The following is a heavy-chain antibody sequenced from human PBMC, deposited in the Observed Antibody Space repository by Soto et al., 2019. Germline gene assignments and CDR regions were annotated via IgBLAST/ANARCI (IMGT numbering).Heavy chain of an antibody. D-gene: IGHD6-6*01. CDR1: GGSFSGYY. CDR3: ARGKQLVVDY. CDR2: INHSGST. Sequence: QVQLQQWGAGLLKPSETLSLTCAVYGGSFSGYYWSWIRQPPGKGLEWIGEINHSGSTIYNPSLKSRVTISVDTSKNQFSLKLSSVTVADTAVYYCARGKQLVVDYWGQGTLVTVSS. J-gene: IGHJ4*02. V-gene: IGHV4-34*01.